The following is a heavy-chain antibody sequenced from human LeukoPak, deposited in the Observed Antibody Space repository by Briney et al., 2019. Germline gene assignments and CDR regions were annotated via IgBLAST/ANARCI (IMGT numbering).Heavy chain of an antibody. D-gene: IGHD6-13*01. Sequence: PGGSLRLSCRGSGFMFSRYWMSWVRQAPGKGLEWVANIDQDGSEIHYVDSVKGRFTISGDNAKNSLYLQMNSLRAEDTAVYYCARVAPYSSSWYGGSNYYYMDVWGKGATVTVSS. CDR2: IDQDGSEI. V-gene: IGHV3-7*01. J-gene: IGHJ6*03. CDR1: GFMFSRYW. CDR3: ARVAPYSSSWYGGSNYYYMDV.